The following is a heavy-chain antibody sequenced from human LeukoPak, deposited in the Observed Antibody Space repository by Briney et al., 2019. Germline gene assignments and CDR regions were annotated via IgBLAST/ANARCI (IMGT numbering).Heavy chain of an antibody. CDR1: GFTVSSNY. D-gene: IGHD3-10*01. J-gene: IGHJ4*02. CDR2: IYSGGST. Sequence: PGGSLRLSCAASGFTVSSNYMSWVRQAPGKGLEWVSVIYSGGSTYYADSVKGRFTISRDNSKNTLYLQMNSLRAEDTALYYCARHSGDYYGSGSYFSYWGQGTLVTVSS. V-gene: IGHV3-66*04. CDR3: ARHSGDYYGSGSYFSY.